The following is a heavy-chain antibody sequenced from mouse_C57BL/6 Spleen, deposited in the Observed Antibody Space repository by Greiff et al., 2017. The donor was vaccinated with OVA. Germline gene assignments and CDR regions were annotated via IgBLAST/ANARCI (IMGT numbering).Heavy chain of an antibody. J-gene: IGHJ1*03. D-gene: IGHD1-1*01. CDR3: ARHGHYGSSYRYFDV. V-gene: IGHV5-9*01. CDR2: ISGGGGNT. CDR1: GFTFSSYT. Sequence: DVKLVESGGGLVKPGGSLKLSCAASGFTFSSYTMSWVRQTPEKRLEWVATISGGGGNTYYPDSVKGRFTISRDNAKNTLYLQMSSLRSEDTALYYCARHGHYGSSYRYFDVWGTGTTVTVSS.